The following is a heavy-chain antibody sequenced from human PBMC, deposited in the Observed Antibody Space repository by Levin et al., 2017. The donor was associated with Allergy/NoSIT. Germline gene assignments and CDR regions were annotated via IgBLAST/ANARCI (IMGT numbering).Heavy chain of an antibody. V-gene: IGHV3-21*01. CDR2: IDSGSDYK. J-gene: IGHJ4*02. Sequence: GGSLRLSCAASGFTFSGSSMSWVRQAPGMGLEWVSYIDSGSDYKLYADSVKGRFTISRDNAKNLLFLQMNSLRAEDTAVYYCARYTSGFLTITYFEHWGQGAPVTVSS. CDR1: GFTFSGSS. CDR3: ARYTSGFLTITYFEH. D-gene: IGHD2-2*01.